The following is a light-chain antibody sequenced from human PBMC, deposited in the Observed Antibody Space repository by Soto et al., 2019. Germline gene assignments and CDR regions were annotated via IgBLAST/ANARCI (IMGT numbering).Light chain of an antibody. V-gene: IGKV3-20*01. CDR2: GGS. J-gene: IGKJ2*01. CDR3: QQYYSTFYT. CDR1: QTVRGIY. Sequence: EIVLTQSPGTLSLSPGERATVSCRASQTVRGIYLAWYQQKPGQAPRLLIYGGSSRATGIPDRFSGSGSGTDFTLTISSLQAEDVAVYYCQQYYSTFYTFGQGTKLHIK.